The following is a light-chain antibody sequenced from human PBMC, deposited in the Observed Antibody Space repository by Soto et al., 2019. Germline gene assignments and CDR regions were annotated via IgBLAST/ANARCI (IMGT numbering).Light chain of an antibody. Sequence: DIQMTQSPSSLSASVGDRVTITCQASHDIKDFLNWFQEKPGKAPKLLIYDASNLQTGLPSRFSGSGSGTHFTFTISTLQPEDIATYYCQRYDSLPPTFGQGTRLDMK. J-gene: IGKJ5*01. CDR3: QRYDSLPPT. V-gene: IGKV1-33*01. CDR1: HDIKDF. CDR2: DAS.